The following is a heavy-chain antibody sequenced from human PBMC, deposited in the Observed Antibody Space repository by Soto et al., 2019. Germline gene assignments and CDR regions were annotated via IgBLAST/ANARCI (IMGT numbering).Heavy chain of an antibody. CDR3: ARPSLAVAGGLYY. CDR2: IYYSGST. CDR1: GGSISSYY. V-gene: IGHV4-59*08. J-gene: IGHJ4*02. D-gene: IGHD6-19*01. Sequence: LSLTCTVSGGSISSYYWSWIRQPPGKGLEWIGYIYYSGSTNYNPSLKSRVTISVDTSKNQFSLKLSSVTAADTAVYYCARPSLAVAGGLYYWGQGTLVTVSS.